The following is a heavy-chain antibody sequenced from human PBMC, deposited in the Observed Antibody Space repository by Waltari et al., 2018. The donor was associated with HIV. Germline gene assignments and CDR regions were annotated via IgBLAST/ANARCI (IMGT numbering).Heavy chain of an antibody. CDR3: ARMKRSYGSGQARYFYFGMDV. V-gene: IGHV3-53*01. CDR2: LYNEGRT. CDR1: GFSVSANY. D-gene: IGHD3-10*01. Sequence: EVQLVESGGGLVQPGGSLRLSCAASGFSVSANYMSWVRLAPGKGLNRVLVLYNEGRTKNINSVKARLTIFRDNSKNALYLQMNRLRVDDTAVYYCARMKRSYGSGQARYFYFGMDVWGQGTTVIVSS. J-gene: IGHJ6*02.